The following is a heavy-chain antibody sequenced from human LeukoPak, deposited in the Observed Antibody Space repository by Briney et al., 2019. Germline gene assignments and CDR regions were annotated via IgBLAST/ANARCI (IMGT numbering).Heavy chain of an antibody. CDR1: VGSLSSYY. CDR3: GRGESVTTGDY. Sequence: SETLSLTCTVSVGSLSSYYWSWIRQPPGKGLEWIGYIYYSGSTNYNPSLKSRVTISVDTSKNQFSLKLTSVTAADTAVYYCGRGESVTTGDYWGQGTLVTVSS. CDR2: IYYSGST. J-gene: IGHJ4*02. V-gene: IGHV4-59*01. D-gene: IGHD4-17*01.